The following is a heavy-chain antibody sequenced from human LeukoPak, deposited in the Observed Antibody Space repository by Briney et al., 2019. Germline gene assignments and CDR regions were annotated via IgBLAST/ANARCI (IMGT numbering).Heavy chain of an antibody. J-gene: IGHJ6*03. V-gene: IGHV4-61*02. CDR2: IYTSGST. CDR1: GGSISSGSYY. Sequence: SETLSLTCTVSGGSISSGSYYWSRIRQPAGKGLEWIGRIYTSGSTNYNPSLKSRVTISVDTSKNQFSLKLSSVTAADTAVYYCARHSMVRGVPYYYYMDVWGKGTTVTVSS. CDR3: ARHSMVRGVPYYYYMDV. D-gene: IGHD3-10*01.